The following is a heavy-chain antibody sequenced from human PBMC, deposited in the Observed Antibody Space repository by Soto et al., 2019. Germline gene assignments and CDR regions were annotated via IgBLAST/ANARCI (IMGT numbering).Heavy chain of an antibody. Sequence: ETLSLTCTVSGGSVSSSCYYWGWVRQPPGKGLEWIGYVYYSGSTNYNPSLKSRVTISVDTSKNQFSLKLSSVTAADTAVYYCASLPMYSSSWYFDYWGQGTLVTVSS. V-gene: IGHV4-61*01. J-gene: IGHJ4*02. CDR1: GGSVSSSCYY. CDR2: VYYSGST. CDR3: ASLPMYSSSWYFDY. D-gene: IGHD6-13*01.